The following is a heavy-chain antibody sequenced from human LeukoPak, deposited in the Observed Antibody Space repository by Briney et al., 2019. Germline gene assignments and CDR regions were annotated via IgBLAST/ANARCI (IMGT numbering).Heavy chain of an antibody. CDR2: IYYSGST. CDR1: GGSISSYY. Sequence: SETLSLTYTVSGGSISSYYWSWIRQPPGKGLEWIGYIYYSGSTNYNPSLKSRVTISVDTSKNQFSLKLSSVTAADTAVYYCARGSSGWSKVNWFDPWGQGTLVTVSS. J-gene: IGHJ5*02. CDR3: ARGSSGWSKVNWFDP. V-gene: IGHV4-59*01. D-gene: IGHD6-19*01.